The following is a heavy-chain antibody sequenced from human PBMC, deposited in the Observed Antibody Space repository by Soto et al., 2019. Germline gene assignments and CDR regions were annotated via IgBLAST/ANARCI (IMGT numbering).Heavy chain of an antibody. CDR1: GFTFSSYA. Sequence: PGGSLRLSCAASGFTFSSYAMSWVRQAPGKGLEWVSAISGSGGSTYYADSVSGRFTISRDNSKNTLYLQMNSLRAEDTAVYYCAKDSGWFGELFRHFDYWGQGTLVTVSS. CDR2: ISGSGGST. D-gene: IGHD3-10*01. V-gene: IGHV3-23*01. J-gene: IGHJ4*02. CDR3: AKDSGWFGELFRHFDY.